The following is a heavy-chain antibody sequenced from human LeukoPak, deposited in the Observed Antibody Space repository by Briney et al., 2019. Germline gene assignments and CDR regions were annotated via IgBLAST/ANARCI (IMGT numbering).Heavy chain of an antibody. V-gene: IGHV3-7*01. J-gene: IGHJ4*02. D-gene: IGHD7-27*01. CDR1: GFTFNNYW. Sequence: GGSLRLSCAASGFTFNNYWMTWVRQAPGKGLEWVANIKEDGNEIYYVDSVKGQFTISRDNAKNSLYLQMNSLRAEDTAVYYCARHWAHLDYWGQGTLVTVSS. CDR3: ARHWAHLDY. CDR2: IKEDGNEI.